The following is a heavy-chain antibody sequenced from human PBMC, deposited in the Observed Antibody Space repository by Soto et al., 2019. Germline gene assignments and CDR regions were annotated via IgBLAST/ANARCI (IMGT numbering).Heavy chain of an antibody. CDR2: IIPIFGTA. Sequence: QVQLVQSGAEVKKPGSSVKVSCKASGGTFSSYAIIWVRQAPGQGLEWMGGIIPIFGTANYAQKFQGRVTITADESTSTAYMELSSLRSEDTAVYYCARDLSTTVTTSTYYGMDVWGQGTTVTVSS. V-gene: IGHV1-69*01. CDR1: GGTFSSYA. J-gene: IGHJ6*02. D-gene: IGHD4-17*01. CDR3: ARDLSTTVTTSTYYGMDV.